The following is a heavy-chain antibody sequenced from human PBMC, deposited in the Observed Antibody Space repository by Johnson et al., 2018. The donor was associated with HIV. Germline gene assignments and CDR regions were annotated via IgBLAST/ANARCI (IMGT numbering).Heavy chain of an antibody. CDR3: ARDFLAYYGSGTYYKSAFDI. CDR1: GFSFSDYF. CDR2: ISSSGTII. J-gene: IGHJ3*02. V-gene: IGHV3-11*04. D-gene: IGHD3-10*01. Sequence: QVQLVESGGGLVKPGGSLRLSCAASGFSFSDYFVSWIRQAPGKGLEWVSYISSSGTIIYYADSVKGRFTISRDNAKNSLYLQMNSLGAEDTAVYYCARDFLAYYGSGTYYKSAFDIWGQGTLVTVSS.